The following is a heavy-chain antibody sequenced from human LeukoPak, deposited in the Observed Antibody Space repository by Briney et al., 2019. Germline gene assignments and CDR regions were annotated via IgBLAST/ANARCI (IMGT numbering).Heavy chain of an antibody. CDR2: IYHSGST. CDR3: ARGITGTFDY. V-gene: IGHV4-39*07. CDR1: GGSISSNDYY. Sequence: SETLSLTCTVSGGSISSNDYYWDWIRQPPGMGLEYIGSIYHSGSTYYNPSLKSRVTISVDRSKNQFSLKLSSVTAADTAVYYCARGITGTFDYWGQGTLVTVSS. D-gene: IGHD1-7*01. J-gene: IGHJ4*02.